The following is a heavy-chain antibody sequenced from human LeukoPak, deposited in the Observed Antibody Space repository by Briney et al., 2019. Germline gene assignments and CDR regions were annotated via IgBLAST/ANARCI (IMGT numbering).Heavy chain of an antibody. J-gene: IGHJ4*02. Sequence: GSLRLSCAASGFTFSSYWMSWVRQPPGKGLEWIGEINHSGSTNYNPSLKSQVTISVDTSKNQFSLKLSSVTAADTAVYYCARERDSSSWYQRSIYYFDYWGQGTLVTVSS. CDR1: GFTFSSYW. V-gene: IGHV4-34*01. D-gene: IGHD6-13*01. CDR3: ARERDSSSWYQRSIYYFDY. CDR2: INHSGST.